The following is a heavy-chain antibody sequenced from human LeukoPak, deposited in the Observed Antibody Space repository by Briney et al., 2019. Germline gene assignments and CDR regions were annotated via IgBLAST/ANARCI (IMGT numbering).Heavy chain of an antibody. Sequence: GGSLRLSCAASGFTFSSYAMSWVRQAPGKGLVWVSRINSDGSSTSYADSVKGRFTISRDNAKNTLYLQMNSLRAEDTAVYYCARGPMAAIPFFDYWGQGTLVTVSS. CDR2: INSDGSST. V-gene: IGHV3-74*01. J-gene: IGHJ4*02. CDR1: GFTFSSYA. D-gene: IGHD2-2*01. CDR3: ARGPMAAIPFFDY.